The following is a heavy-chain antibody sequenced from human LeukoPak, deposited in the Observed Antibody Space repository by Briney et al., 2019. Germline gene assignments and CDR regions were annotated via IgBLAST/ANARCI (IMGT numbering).Heavy chain of an antibody. CDR3: ARDRYRGIAAAVLDY. CDR1: GFTFSNYG. J-gene: IGHJ4*02. V-gene: IGHV3-7*01. Sequence: GGSLRLSCAASGFTFSNYGMSWVRQAPGKGLEWVANIKQDGSEKYYVDSVKGRFTISRNNAKNSLYLQMNSLRAEDTAVYYCARDRYRGIAAAVLDYWGQGTLVTVSS. CDR2: IKQDGSEK. D-gene: IGHD6-13*01.